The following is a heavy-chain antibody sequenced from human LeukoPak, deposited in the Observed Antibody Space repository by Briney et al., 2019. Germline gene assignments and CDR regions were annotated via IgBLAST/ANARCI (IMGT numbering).Heavy chain of an antibody. D-gene: IGHD1-26*01. CDR2: IYHSGST. J-gene: IGHJ4*02. V-gene: IGHV4-38-2*02. Sequence: SETLSLTCTVSGYSISSGYYWGWIRQPPGKGLEWIGSIYHSGSTYYNPSLKSRVTISVDTSKNQFSLKLSSVTAADTAVYYCARARGQFDGVDYWGQGTLVTVSS. CDR1: GYSISSGYY. CDR3: ARARGQFDGVDY.